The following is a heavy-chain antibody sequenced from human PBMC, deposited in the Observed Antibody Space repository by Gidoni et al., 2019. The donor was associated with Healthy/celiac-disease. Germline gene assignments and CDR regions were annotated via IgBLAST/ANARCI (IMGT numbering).Heavy chain of an antibody. J-gene: IGHJ4*02. CDR3: AKDIGGVVLVGATDY. Sequence: EVQLVESGGVVVLPGGSLRLSCAASGFTFDDYTMHWVRQAPGKGLEWVSLISWDGGSTYYADSVKGRFTISRDNSKNSLYLQMNSLRTEDTALYYCAKDIGGVVLVGATDYWGQGTLVTVSS. V-gene: IGHV3-43*01. CDR1: GFTFDDYT. CDR2: ISWDGGST. D-gene: IGHD1-26*01.